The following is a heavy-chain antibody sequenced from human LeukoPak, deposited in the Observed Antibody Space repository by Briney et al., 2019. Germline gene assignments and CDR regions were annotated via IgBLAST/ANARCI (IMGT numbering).Heavy chain of an antibody. CDR3: ATSPGFYDTSPFDY. CDR2: IESKTDGEST. CDR1: GLTFTSAW. D-gene: IGHD3-22*01. J-gene: IGHJ4*02. V-gene: IGHV3-15*04. Sequence: PGGSLRLSCAASGLTFTSAWMNWVRRAPGKGLEWVGRIESKTDGESTDYAALVKGRFSISRDDSKSTLYLQMNSLKIEDTGMYYCATSPGFYDTSPFDYWGPGTLVTVSS.